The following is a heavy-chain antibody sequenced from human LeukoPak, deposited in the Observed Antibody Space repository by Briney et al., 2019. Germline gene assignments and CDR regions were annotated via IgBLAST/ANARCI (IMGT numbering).Heavy chain of an antibody. Sequence: GGSLRLSCAASGFTFSSYSMNWVRQAPGKGLEWVSSISSSGSYIYYADSVKGRFTISRDNAKNSLYLQMNSLRAEDTAVYYCARSTSSGGATTRFDYWGQGTLVTVSS. CDR2: ISSSGSYI. D-gene: IGHD1-26*01. J-gene: IGHJ4*02. CDR3: ARSTSSGGATTRFDY. CDR1: GFTFSSYS. V-gene: IGHV3-21*01.